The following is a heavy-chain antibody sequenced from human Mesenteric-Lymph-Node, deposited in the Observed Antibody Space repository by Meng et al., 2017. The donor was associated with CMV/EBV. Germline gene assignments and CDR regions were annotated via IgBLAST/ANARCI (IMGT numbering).Heavy chain of an antibody. Sequence: GGSLRLSCAASGFTFDDYGMNWVRQAPGKGLEWVSGINWNGGNTGYADSVKGRFTISRDNAKNSLYLQMSSLRAEDTALYYCARINYYYDNSGSSVVFDYWGRGTLVTVSS. V-gene: IGHV3-20*04. CDR1: GFTFDDYG. J-gene: IGHJ4*02. CDR2: INWNGGNT. CDR3: ARINYYYDNSGSSVVFDY. D-gene: IGHD3-22*01.